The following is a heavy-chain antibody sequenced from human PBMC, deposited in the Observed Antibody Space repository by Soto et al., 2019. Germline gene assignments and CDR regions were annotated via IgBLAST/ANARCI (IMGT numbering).Heavy chain of an antibody. D-gene: IGHD6-19*01. CDR1: GFTFSSYW. Sequence: EVQLVESGGGLVQPGGSLRLSCAASGFTFSSYWMSWVRQAPGKGLEWVANIKQDGSEKYYVDSVKGRFTISRDNAKNSLYLQMNSLRAEDTAAYYCAREIGGIWQWLLRGAFDIWGQGTMVTVSS. CDR3: AREIGGIWQWLLRGAFDI. V-gene: IGHV3-7*01. CDR2: IKQDGSEK. J-gene: IGHJ3*02.